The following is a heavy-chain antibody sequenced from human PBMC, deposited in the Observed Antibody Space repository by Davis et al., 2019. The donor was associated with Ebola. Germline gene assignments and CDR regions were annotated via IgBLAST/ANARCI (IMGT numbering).Heavy chain of an antibody. D-gene: IGHD3-9*01. CDR2: IQTAGSYS. Sequence: GESLKISCAASGFSTYGMHWVRQAPGKGLEWVAFIQTAGSYSLYAYSVKGRFTISRDNSRDTVYLQMNSLRTGDTAVYYCTNLDWGGGLDYWGQGTLVTVSS. J-gene: IGHJ4*02. CDR1: GFSTYG. CDR3: TNLDWGGGLDY. V-gene: IGHV3-30*02.